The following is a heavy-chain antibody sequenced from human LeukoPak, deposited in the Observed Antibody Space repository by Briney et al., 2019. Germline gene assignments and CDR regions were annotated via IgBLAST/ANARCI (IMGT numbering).Heavy chain of an antibody. J-gene: IGHJ6*02. CDR2: IYYSGST. D-gene: IGHD6-19*01. Sequence: SETLSLTCTVSGGSISSYYWSWIRQPPGKGLEWIGYIYYSGSTNYNPSLKSRVTISVDTSKNQFSLKLSSVTAADTAVYYCARAEEWLPPHYYYYGMDVWGQGTTVTVSS. CDR3: ARAEEWLPPHYYYYGMDV. CDR1: GGSISSYY. V-gene: IGHV4-59*01.